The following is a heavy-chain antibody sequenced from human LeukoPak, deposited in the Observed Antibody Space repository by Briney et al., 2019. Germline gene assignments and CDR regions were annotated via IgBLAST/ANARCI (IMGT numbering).Heavy chain of an antibody. CDR2: ISSNGLST. J-gene: IGHJ3*02. CDR1: GFTFSYYT. V-gene: IGHV3-64*01. CDR3: VRDFKWLATFDI. D-gene: IGHD5-12*01. Sequence: GGSLRLSCAASGFTFSYYTMHWVRQAPGKGLEYVSTISSNGLSTYYANSVKGRFTISRDNSKNTLYLQMGSMRPEDMALYYCVRDFKWLATFDIWGQGTMVTVSS.